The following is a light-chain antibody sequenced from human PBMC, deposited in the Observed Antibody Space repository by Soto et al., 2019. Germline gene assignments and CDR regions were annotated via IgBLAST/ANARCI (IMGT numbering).Light chain of an antibody. CDR2: KAS. V-gene: IGKV1-5*03. Sequence: DIQMTQSPSTLSGSVGDRATITCRASQTISSWLAWYQQKPGKAPKLLIYKASTLKSGVPSRFSGSGSGTEFTLTISSLQPDDFATYYCQQYNSYLYTFGQGTKVDIK. CDR3: QQYNSYLYT. CDR1: QTISSW. J-gene: IGKJ2*01.